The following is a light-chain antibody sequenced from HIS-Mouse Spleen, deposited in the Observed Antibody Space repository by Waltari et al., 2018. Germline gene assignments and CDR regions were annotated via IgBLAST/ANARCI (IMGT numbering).Light chain of an antibody. V-gene: IGKV3-15*01. CDR2: GAS. CDR1: QSVSSD. CDR3: QQYNNWYT. Sequence: EIVMTQSPATLSVSPGERATLSCRASQSVSSDLAWYQQQPGQAPRLLIYGASTRATSIPARFSGSGSGTEFTLTISSLQSEDFAVCYCQQYNNWYTFGQGTKLEIK. J-gene: IGKJ2*01.